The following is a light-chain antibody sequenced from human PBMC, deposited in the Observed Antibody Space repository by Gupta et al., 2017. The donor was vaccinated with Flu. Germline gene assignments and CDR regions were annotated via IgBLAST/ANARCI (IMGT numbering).Light chain of an antibody. J-gene: IGKJ2*01. CDR1: QSLLHSNGYNY. CDR3: RQALQTPSI. CDR2: LGS. Sequence: DIVMTQSPLSLPVTPGEPAPISCRSSQSLLHSNGYNYLDWYLQKPGQSPLLLIYLGSNRVSGVPYKFSGSGSGTDFTLKISRVEAEDVGVSYCRQALQTPSIFGQGTKLEIK. V-gene: IGKV2-28*01.